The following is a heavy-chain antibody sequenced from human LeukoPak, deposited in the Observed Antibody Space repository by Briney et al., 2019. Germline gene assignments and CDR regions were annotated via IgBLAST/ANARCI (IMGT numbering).Heavy chain of an antibody. Sequence: GGSLRLSCAASGFTFSSYEMNWVRQAPGKGLERVSYISSSGSTIYYADSVKGRFTISRDNAKNSLYLQMNSLRAEDTAVYYCARVEGDDSSGYYSGGYFDYWGQGTLVTVSS. CDR2: ISSSGSTI. CDR3: ARVEGDDSSGYYSGGYFDY. V-gene: IGHV3-48*03. D-gene: IGHD3-22*01. J-gene: IGHJ4*02. CDR1: GFTFSSYE.